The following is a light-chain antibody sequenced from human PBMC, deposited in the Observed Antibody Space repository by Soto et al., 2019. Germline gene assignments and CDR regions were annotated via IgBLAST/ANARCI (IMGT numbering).Light chain of an antibody. J-gene: IGKJ4*02. CDR1: RDVRDW. CDR2: AAS. V-gene: IGKV1-12*01. CDR3: QQANSFPLT. Sequence: DIEMTQSPSSVSASVGDTVTITCRASRDVRDWLAWYQQRPGTAPNVLIYAASTLQSGVPSRFSGSGSGTLFTLTISSLQPEDFATYYCQQANSFPLTFGGGTKVEIK.